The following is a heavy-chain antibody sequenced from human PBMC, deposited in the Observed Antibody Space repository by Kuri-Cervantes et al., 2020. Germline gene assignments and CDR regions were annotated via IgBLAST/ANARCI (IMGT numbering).Heavy chain of an antibody. D-gene: IGHD6-13*01. CDR2: LIPIFGTA. CDR1: GGAFSSYD. Sequence: SVKISCRASGGAFSSYDISWGRQDPGQGLEWMGGLIPIFGTANYTPKFKGRVTITADESKSPAYMELSRLRSDDTAVYYCARDSAYSSSSSPGIAPDYWGQGTLVTVSS. J-gene: IGHJ4*02. V-gene: IGHV1-69*01. CDR3: ARDSAYSSSSSPGIAPDY.